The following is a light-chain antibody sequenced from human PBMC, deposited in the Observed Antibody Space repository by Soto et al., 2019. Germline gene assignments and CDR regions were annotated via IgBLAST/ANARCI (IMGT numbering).Light chain of an antibody. J-gene: IGLJ3*02. Sequence: QSVLTQPPSVSGAPGQRVTISCTGSSSNIGAGHDVHWYQQIPETAPKLLVSANTNRPSGVPDRFSGSNSGTSDSLSITGLQAEDEADYDCQSFDSSLDGWVFGGGTKLTVL. CDR3: QSFDSSLDGWV. CDR1: SSNIGAGHD. CDR2: ANT. V-gene: IGLV1-40*01.